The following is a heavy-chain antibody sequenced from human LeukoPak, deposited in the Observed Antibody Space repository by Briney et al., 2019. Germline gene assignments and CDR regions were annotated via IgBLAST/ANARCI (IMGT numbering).Heavy chain of an antibody. V-gene: IGHV4-59*12. Sequence: SETLSLTCTVSGGSISDYYWSWIRQPPGKGLEWIGYIYYTGCTKYNPSLKSRVTISVDKSKNQFSLKLSSVTAADTAVYYCARDSYSSSWSTYYYYYMDVWGKGTTVTVSS. D-gene: IGHD6-13*01. CDR3: ARDSYSSSWSTYYYYYMDV. CDR1: GGSISDYY. J-gene: IGHJ6*03. CDR2: IYYTGCT.